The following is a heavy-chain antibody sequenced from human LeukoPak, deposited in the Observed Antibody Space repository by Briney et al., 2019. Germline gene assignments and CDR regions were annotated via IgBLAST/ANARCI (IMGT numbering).Heavy chain of an antibody. CDR3: TTDKREYGGHKLSY. J-gene: IGHJ4*02. V-gene: IGHV3-15*01. CDR2: IRLATEGGTA. D-gene: IGHD5-12*01. Sequence: GGSSRLSCAASGFTFKYAWMSWVRQVPGKGLEWVGLIRLATEGGTAEYAAPVKGRFSISRDDSKNTQYLQMNSLTTEDTAVYYCTTDKREYGGHKLSYWGQGTLVTVSS. CDR1: GFTFKYAW.